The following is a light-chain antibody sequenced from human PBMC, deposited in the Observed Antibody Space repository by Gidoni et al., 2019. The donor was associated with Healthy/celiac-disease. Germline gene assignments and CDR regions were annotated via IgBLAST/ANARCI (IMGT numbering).Light chain of an antibody. J-gene: IGLJ3*02. CDR1: SSDVGSYNL. Sequence: QSALTQPASESGSPGQSIPISCTGTSSDVGSYNLVSWYQQHPGKAPKLMIHEFSKRPSGVSNRFSGSKSGNTASLTISGLQAEDEADYYCCSYAGSSTWVFGGGIKLTVL. V-gene: IGLV2-23*02. CDR2: EFS. CDR3: CSYAGSSTWV.